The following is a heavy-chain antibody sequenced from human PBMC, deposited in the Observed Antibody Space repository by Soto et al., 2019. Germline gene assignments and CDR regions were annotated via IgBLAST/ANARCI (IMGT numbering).Heavy chain of an antibody. CDR1: GFSLSNNGVG. CDR2: IYWDDDK. Sequence: QITLKESGPTLVKPTQTLTLTCTFSGFSLSNNGVGVGWIRQPPGKALEWLALIYWDDDKRYSPSLKSRLTITKDTSKNQVVLTMTNLDPVDTATYFCVHRRIHDHRTYWGQGTLVTVSS. J-gene: IGHJ4*02. D-gene: IGHD3-3*02. V-gene: IGHV2-5*02. CDR3: VHRRIHDHRTY.